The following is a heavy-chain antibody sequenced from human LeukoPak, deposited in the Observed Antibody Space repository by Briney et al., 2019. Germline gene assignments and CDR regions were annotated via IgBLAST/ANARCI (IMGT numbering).Heavy chain of an antibody. D-gene: IGHD3-10*01. CDR2: ISAYNGNT. V-gene: IGHV1-18*01. CDR1: GYTFTSYG. J-gene: IGHJ4*02. Sequence: GASVKVSCKASGYTFTSYGISWVRQAPGQGLEWMGWISAYNGNTNYAQKLQGRVTMTTDTSTSTAYMELRSLRSDDTAVYYCARVGYLTDYYGSGPLGYWGQGTLVTVSS. CDR3: ARVGYLTDYYGSGPLGY.